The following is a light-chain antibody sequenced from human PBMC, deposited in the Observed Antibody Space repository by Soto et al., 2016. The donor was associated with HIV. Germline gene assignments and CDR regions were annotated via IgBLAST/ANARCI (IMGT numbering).Light chain of an antibody. CDR3: QQYNSEGT. CDR2: KAS. CDR1: QSIGNW. V-gene: IGKV1-5*03. J-gene: IGKJ1*01. Sequence: DIQMTQSPSTLSASVGDRVTFTCRASQSIGNWLAWYQQKPGKAPKLLIYKASILESGVPSRFTGSGSGTEFTLTITSLQPDDFATYYCQQYNSEGTFGQGTKVEIK.